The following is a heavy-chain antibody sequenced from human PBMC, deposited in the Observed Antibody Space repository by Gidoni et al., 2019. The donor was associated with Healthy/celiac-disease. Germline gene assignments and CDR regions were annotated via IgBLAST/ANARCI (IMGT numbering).Heavy chain of an antibody. CDR2: ISSSSSYT. V-gene: IGHV3-11*05. CDR1: GFTFSDYY. D-gene: IGHD3-22*01. J-gene: IGHJ5*02. Sequence: QVQLVESGGGLVKPGGSLRLSCAASGFTFSDYYMSWIRQAPGKGLEWVSYISSSSSYTNYADSVKGRFTISRDNAKNSLYLQMNSLRAEDTAVYYCARVFYDSSGWGGWFDPWGQGTLVTVSS. CDR3: ARVFYDSSGWGGWFDP.